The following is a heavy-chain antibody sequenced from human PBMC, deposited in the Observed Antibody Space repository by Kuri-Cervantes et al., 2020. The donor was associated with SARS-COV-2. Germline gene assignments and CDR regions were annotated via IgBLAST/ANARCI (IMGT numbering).Heavy chain of an antibody. CDR2: LNPDTGNT. Sequence: ASVKVSCKASGYSFTSYDINWVRQAAGQGLEWMGWLNPDTGNTGNAKKFQGRVTMTTDTSISTAYMELSRLRSDDTAVYYCARVHPRVTVVPAARGSLDYWGQGTLVTVSS. CDR3: ARVHPRVTVVPAARGSLDY. CDR1: GYSFTSYD. V-gene: IGHV1-8*02. D-gene: IGHD2-2*01. J-gene: IGHJ4*02.